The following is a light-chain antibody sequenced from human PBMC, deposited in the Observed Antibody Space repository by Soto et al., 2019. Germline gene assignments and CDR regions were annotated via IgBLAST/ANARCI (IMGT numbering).Light chain of an antibody. CDR2: GVS. V-gene: IGKV3-20*01. Sequence: ETVLTQSPGTLSLSPGERATLSCRASQSVSSSYLAWYQQRPGQAPRLLIYGVSSRATGIPDRFSGSGSGTDFTLTISRLEPEEFAGYYCQQYGSSPWTFGQGTKVEIK. CDR1: QSVSSSY. CDR3: QQYGSSPWT. J-gene: IGKJ1*01.